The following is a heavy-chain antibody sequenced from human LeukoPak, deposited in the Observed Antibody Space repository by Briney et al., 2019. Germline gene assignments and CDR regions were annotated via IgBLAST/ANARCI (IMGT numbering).Heavy chain of an antibody. Sequence: GGSLRLSCAASGFTFSSYGMHWVRQAPGKGLEWVAVISYDGSNKYYADSVKGRFTISRDNSKNTLYLQMNSLRAEDTAVYYCARGSIAVAGRGGWFDYWGQGTLVTVSS. V-gene: IGHV3-30*03. J-gene: IGHJ4*02. D-gene: IGHD6-19*01. CDR2: ISYDGSNK. CDR1: GFTFSSYG. CDR3: ARGSIAVAGRGGWFDY.